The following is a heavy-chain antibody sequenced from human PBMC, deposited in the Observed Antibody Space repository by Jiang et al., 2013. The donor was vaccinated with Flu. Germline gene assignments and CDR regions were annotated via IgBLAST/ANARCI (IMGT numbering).Heavy chain of an antibody. CDR1: GGSISSYY. J-gene: IGHJ4*02. CDR3: ASYNYYDSSGYYY. CDR2: IYYSGST. D-gene: IGHD3-22*01. V-gene: IGHV4-59*01. Sequence: GLVKPSETLSLTCTVSGGSISSYYWSWIRQPPGKGLEWIGYIYYSGSTNYNPSLKSRVTISVDTSKNQFSLKLSSVTAADTAVYYCASYNYYDSSGYYYWGQGTLVTVSS.